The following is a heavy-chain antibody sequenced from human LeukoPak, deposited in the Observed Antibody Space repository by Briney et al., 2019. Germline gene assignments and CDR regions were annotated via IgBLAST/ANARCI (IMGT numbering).Heavy chain of an antibody. CDR3: ARGRADCRGGSCYDYYGMDV. V-gene: IGHV1-2*02. D-gene: IGHD2-15*01. CDR1: GYTFTGYY. Sequence: VASVKVSCKASGYTFTGYYMHWVRQAPGQGLEWMGWINPNSGGTNYAQKFQGRVTMTRNTSISTAYMELSSLRSEDTAVYYCARGRADCRGGSCYDYYGMDVWGQGTTVTVSS. CDR2: INPNSGGT. J-gene: IGHJ6*02.